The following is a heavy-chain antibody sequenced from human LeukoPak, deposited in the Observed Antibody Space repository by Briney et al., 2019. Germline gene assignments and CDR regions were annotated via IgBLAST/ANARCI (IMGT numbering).Heavy chain of an antibody. CDR2: ISAYNGDT. CDR1: GFTFTTYA. Sequence: ASVKVSCKTSGFTFTTYAISWGRQAPRLGLECMGWISAYNGDTNYAQNVQDRVTMTTDTSTSTAYLELRNLRSDDTAVYFCASYRNGAFDIWGQGTTITVSS. V-gene: IGHV1-18*01. J-gene: IGHJ3*02. CDR3: ASYRNGAFDI. D-gene: IGHD1-14*01.